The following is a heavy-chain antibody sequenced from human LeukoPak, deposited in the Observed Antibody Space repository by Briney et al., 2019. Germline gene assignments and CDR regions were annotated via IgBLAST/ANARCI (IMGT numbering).Heavy chain of an antibody. CDR1: GGSFSGYY. CDR2: IYYSGST. Sequence: SETLSLTCAVYGGSFSGYYWSWIRQPPGKGLEWIGSIYYSGSTYYNPSLKSRVTISVDTSKNQFSLKLSSVTAADTAVYYCARVPIWGQGTMVTVSS. J-gene: IGHJ3*02. CDR3: ARVPI. V-gene: IGHV4-34*01.